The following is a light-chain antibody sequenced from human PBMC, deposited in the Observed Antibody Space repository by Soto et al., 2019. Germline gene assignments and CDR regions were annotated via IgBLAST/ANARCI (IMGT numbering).Light chain of an antibody. CDR3: SSYEGSSPLDV. CDR1: SSDVGGYNY. V-gene: IGLV2-14*01. CDR2: EVS. J-gene: IGLJ1*01. Sequence: QSALTQPASVSGSPGQSITISCTGTSSDVGGYNYVSWYQQHPGKAPKLMIYEVSNRPSGVSNRFSGPKSGNTASLTISGLQAEDEADYYCSSYEGSSPLDVFGTGTKVTVL.